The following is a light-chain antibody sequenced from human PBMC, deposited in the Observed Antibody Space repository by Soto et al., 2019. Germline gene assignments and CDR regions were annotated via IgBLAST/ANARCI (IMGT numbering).Light chain of an antibody. CDR3: QQFSASAQMWT. CDR1: QSVSRNY. CDR2: DTS. V-gene: IGKV3-20*01. Sequence: LVLTQSPGTLSLSPGERATLSCRASQSVSRNYLAWYQQKPGQAPRLLIYDTSNRATGVPDSFSGSGSGTDFTLTISRVEREDFAVFQCQQFSASAQMWTFGQRTKVDIK. J-gene: IGKJ1*01.